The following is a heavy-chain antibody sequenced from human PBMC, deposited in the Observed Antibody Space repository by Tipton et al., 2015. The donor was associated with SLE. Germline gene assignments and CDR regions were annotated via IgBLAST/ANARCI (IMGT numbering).Heavy chain of an antibody. D-gene: IGHD4-17*01. J-gene: IGHJ5*02. Sequence: GLVKPSETLSLTCTVSGDTISDHYWSWIRQPPGKGLEWIGYIYYSGSTNYNPSLKSRVTISVDTSKNQFSLKLSSVTAADTAVYYCARGYDYGDYLGWFDPWGQGTLVTVSS. V-gene: IGHV4-59*11. CDR2: IYYSGST. CDR1: GDTISDHY. CDR3: ARGYDYGDYLGWFDP.